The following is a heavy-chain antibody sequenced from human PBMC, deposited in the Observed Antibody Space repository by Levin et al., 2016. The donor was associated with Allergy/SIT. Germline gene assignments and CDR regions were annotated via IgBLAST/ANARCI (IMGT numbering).Heavy chain of an antibody. J-gene: IGHJ4*02. D-gene: IGHD3-22*01. CDR1: GGSFSGYY. CDR3: ARSSGSAYFDY. V-gene: IGHV4-34*01. Sequence: GSLRLSCAVYGGSFSGYYWSWIRQPPGKGLEWIGEINHSGSTNYNPSLKSRVTISVDTSKNQFSLKLSSVTAADTAVYYCARSSGSAYFDYWGQGTLVTVSS. CDR2: INHSGST.